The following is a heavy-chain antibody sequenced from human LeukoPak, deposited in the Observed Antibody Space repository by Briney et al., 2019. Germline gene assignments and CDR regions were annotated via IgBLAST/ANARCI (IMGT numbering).Heavy chain of an antibody. D-gene: IGHD3-10*01. CDR2: IYPGDSDT. V-gene: IGHV5-51*03. J-gene: IGHJ4*02. Sequence: GESLKISCTASGYSFTNYWIGWVRQMPGKGLEWMGIIYPGDSDTRYSPSFQGQVTISADKSISTAYLQWSSLKASDTAMYYCARRTYGSGSYYFDYWGQGTLVTVSS. CDR3: ARRTYGSGSYYFDY. CDR1: GYSFTNYW.